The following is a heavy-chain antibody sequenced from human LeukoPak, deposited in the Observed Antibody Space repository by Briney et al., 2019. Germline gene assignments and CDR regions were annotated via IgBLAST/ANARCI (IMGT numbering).Heavy chain of an antibody. V-gene: IGHV3-21*01. Sequence: GGSLRLSCAASGFTFSSYSMNWVRQAPGQGLEWVSSISGSSSYIYYADSVKGRFTISRDNAKNSLYLQMTSLRAEDTALYYCASSWGSSWYLDYWGQGTLVTVSS. CDR1: GFTFSSYS. CDR2: ISGSSSYI. D-gene: IGHD6-13*01. J-gene: IGHJ4*02. CDR3: ASSWGSSWYLDY.